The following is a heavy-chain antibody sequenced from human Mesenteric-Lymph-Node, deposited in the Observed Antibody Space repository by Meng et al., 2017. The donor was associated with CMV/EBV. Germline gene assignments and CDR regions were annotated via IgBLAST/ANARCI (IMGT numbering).Heavy chain of an antibody. V-gene: IGHV3-53*05. D-gene: IGHD4-11*01. Sequence: GGSLRLSCAASGFTVSSNYMSWVRQAPGKGLEWVSVIYSGGSTYYADSVKGRFTISRDNAKNSLFLQMNSLRAEDTALYYCAKDWDSNYLGYFDYWGQGALVTVSS. CDR3: AKDWDSNYLGYFDY. CDR2: IYSGGST. J-gene: IGHJ4*02. CDR1: GFTVSSNY.